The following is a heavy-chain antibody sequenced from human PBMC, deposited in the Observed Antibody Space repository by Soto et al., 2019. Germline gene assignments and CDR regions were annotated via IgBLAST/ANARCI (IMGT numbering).Heavy chain of an antibody. CDR1: GGSISSYY. V-gene: IGHV4-59*12. Sequence: PSETLSLTCTVSGGSISSYYWSWIRQPPGKGLEWIGYIYYSGSTNYNPSLKSRVTISVDTSKNQFSLKLSSVTAAGTAVYYCARNYGDYAVDYWGQGTLVTVSS. CDR3: ARNYGDYAVDY. D-gene: IGHD4-17*01. J-gene: IGHJ4*02. CDR2: IYYSGST.